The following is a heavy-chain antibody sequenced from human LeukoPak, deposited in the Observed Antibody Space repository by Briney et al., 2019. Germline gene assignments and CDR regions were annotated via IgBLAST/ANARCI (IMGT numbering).Heavy chain of an antibody. J-gene: IGHJ6*02. CDR2: MNPNSGNT. V-gene: IGHV1-8*01. D-gene: IGHD1-1*01. Sequence: GASVKVSCKASGYTFTSYDINWVRQATGQGLEWMGWMNPNSGNTGYAQKFQGRVTMTRNTSISTAYIELSSLRSEDTAVYYCARGEPTNEYYYYGMDVWGQGTTVTVSS. CDR3: ARGEPTNEYYYYGMDV. CDR1: GYTFTSYD.